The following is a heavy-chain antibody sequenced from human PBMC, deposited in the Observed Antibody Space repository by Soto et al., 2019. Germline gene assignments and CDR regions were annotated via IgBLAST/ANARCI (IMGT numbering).Heavy chain of an antibody. CDR2: ISAYNGNT. J-gene: IGHJ6*02. D-gene: IGHD6-13*01. CDR3: ARAVDSSSWPYTDTRGYSGMDV. CDR1: GYTFTSYG. Sequence: ASVKVSCKASGYTFTSYGISWVRQAPGQGLEWMGWISAYNGNTNYAQKLQGRVTMTTDTSTSTAYMELRSLRSDDTAVYYCARAVDSSSWPYTDTRGYSGMDVWGQGTTVTV. V-gene: IGHV1-18*01.